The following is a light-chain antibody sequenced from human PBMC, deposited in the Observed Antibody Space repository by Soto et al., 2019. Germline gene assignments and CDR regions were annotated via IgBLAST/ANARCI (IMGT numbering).Light chain of an antibody. CDR3: QQSGSSSWT. CDR1: QSVSSSY. Sequence: EIVLTQSPGTLSLSPGERATLSCRASQSVSSSYLAWYQQKPGQAPRLLIYGASSRDTGIPDRFSGSGSGTDFTLTISRLEPEDFAVYYCQQSGSSSWTFGQGTKVEIK. J-gene: IGKJ1*01. CDR2: GAS. V-gene: IGKV3-20*01.